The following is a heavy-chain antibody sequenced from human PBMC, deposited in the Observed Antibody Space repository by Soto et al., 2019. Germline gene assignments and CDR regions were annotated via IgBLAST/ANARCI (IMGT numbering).Heavy chain of an antibody. Sequence: SCAASGFTFSSCAMSWVRLAPGKGLEWVSAISGSGDSTYYADSVKGRFTISRDNSKKTLYLQMNSLRAEDTAVYYCARVFDTYYFDSWGQGNMVTVSS. CDR3: ARVFDTYYFDS. CDR2: ISGSGDST. D-gene: IGHD3-9*01. CDR1: GFTFSSCA. V-gene: IGHV3-23*01. J-gene: IGHJ4*02.